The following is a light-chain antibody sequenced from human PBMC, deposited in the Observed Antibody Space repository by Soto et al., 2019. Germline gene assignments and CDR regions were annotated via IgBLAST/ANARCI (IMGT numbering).Light chain of an antibody. CDR2: AAS. V-gene: IGKV1-39*01. J-gene: IGKJ4*01. CDR1: QSISSY. CDR3: QQSYNTPLR. Sequence: DIQMTQSPSSLSASVGDRVTITCRASQSISSYLNWYQQKPGRAPKLLIHAASSLQSGVSSRFSGSGTGTDFTLTISSLQHEDFATYYCQQSYNTPLRFGGGNKVDIK.